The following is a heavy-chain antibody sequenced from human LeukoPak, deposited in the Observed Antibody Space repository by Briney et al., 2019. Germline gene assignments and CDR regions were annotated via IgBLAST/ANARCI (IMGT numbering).Heavy chain of an antibody. Sequence: ASVKVSCKASGYTFSDYTINWVRQAPGQGLEWMGRIKSDDTTYAPKFQGRVAMIKDTSISTAYMELSSLRSDDTAVYYCATHSATGYVFDYFDFWGQGTQVIVSS. CDR2: IKSDDT. J-gene: IGHJ4*02. V-gene: IGHV1-2*02. CDR1: GYTFSDYT. CDR3: ATHSATGYVFDYFDF. D-gene: IGHD5-12*01.